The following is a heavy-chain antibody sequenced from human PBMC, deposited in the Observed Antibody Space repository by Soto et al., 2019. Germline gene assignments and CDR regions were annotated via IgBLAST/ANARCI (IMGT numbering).Heavy chain of an antibody. CDR1: GGSFSGYY. CDR3: ARGRTKDYDFWSGYFWFDP. Sequence: SETLSLTCAVYGGSFSGYYWSWIRQPPGKGLEWIGEINHSGSTNYNPSLKSRVTISVDTSKNQFSLKLSSVTAADTAVYYRARGRTKDYDFWSGYFWFDPWGQGTLVTVSS. J-gene: IGHJ5*02. V-gene: IGHV4-34*01. D-gene: IGHD3-3*01. CDR2: INHSGST.